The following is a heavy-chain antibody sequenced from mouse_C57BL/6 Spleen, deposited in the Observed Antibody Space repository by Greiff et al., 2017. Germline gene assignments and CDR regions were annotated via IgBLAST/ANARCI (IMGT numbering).Heavy chain of an antibody. CDR2: IYPGDGDT. V-gene: IGHV1-82*01. CDR3: AREAQATGYAMDY. D-gene: IGHD3-2*02. CDR1: GYAFSSSW. Sequence: VQLQQSGPELVKPGASVKISCKASGYAFSSSWMNWVKQRPGKGLEWIGRIYPGDGDTNYNGKFKGKATLTADKSSSTAYMQLSSLTSEDSAVYFWAREAQATGYAMDYWGQVTSVTVSS. J-gene: IGHJ4*01.